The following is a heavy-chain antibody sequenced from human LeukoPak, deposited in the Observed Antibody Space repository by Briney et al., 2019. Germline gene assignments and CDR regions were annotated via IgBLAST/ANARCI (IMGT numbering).Heavy chain of an antibody. CDR2: VFNSGRT. V-gene: IGHV4-59*01. CDR3: AGRQHIVVVTATRGSFDM. D-gene: IGHD2-21*02. J-gene: IGHJ3*02. CDR1: GGSISSYY. Sequence: PSETLSLTCTVSGGSISSYYWSWIRQPPGKGLEWMGYVFNSGRTNLNPSLRRRATISVEKSKNQFSLKLSSLTAADTAVYYCAGRQHIVVVTATRGSFDMWGQGTMVTVSS.